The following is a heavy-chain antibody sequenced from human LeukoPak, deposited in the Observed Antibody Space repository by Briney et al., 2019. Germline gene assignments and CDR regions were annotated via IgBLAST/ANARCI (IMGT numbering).Heavy chain of an antibody. J-gene: IGHJ4*02. CDR1: GFTFSSYA. CDR2: ISGSGGST. D-gene: IGHD5-18*01. V-gene: IGHV3-23*01. Sequence: GGSLRLSCAASGFTFSSYAMSWVRRAPGKGLEWVSAISGSGGSTYYADSVKGRFTISRDNSKNTLYLQMNSLRAEDTAVYYCAKGQLWLPFFDYWGQGTLVTVSS. CDR3: AKGQLWLPFFDY.